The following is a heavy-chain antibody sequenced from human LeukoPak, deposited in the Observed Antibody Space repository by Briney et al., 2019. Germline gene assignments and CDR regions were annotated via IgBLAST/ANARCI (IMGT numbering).Heavy chain of an antibody. CDR3: ARLGGGAARPKDFDY. V-gene: IGHV1-46*01. CDR2: INPSGGST. Sequence: ASVKVSCKASGYTFTSYYMHWVRQAPGQGLEWMGIINPSGGSTSYAQKFQGRVTMTRDTSTSTVYMELSSLRSEDTAVYYCARLGGGAARPKDFDYWGQGTLATVSS. CDR1: GYTFTSYY. D-gene: IGHD6-6*01. J-gene: IGHJ4*02.